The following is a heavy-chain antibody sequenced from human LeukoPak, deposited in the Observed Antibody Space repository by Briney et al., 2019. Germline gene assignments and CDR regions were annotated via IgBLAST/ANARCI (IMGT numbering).Heavy chain of an antibody. V-gene: IGHV3-21*04. J-gene: IGHJ4*02. CDR1: GFAVSSNH. CDR3: AKGIDVVVPAAIPHFDY. CDR2: ISSSSSYI. D-gene: IGHD2-2*01. Sequence: GGSLRLSCAASGFAVSSNHMNWVRQAPGKGLEWVSSISSSSSYICYADSVKGRFTISRDNSKNTLYLQMNSLRAEDTAVYYCAKGIDVVVPAAIPHFDYWGQGTLVTVSS.